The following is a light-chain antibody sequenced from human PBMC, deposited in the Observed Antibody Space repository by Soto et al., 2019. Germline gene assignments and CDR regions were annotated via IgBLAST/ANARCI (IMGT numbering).Light chain of an antibody. Sequence: LTQPPSASGSPGQSVTISCTGTSSDVGGYNYVSWYQQHPGKAPKLMIYEVSKRPSGVPDRFSGSKSGNTASLTVSGLQAEDEADYYCNSYAGSNVYVFGTGTKVTVL. CDR2: EVS. V-gene: IGLV2-8*01. J-gene: IGLJ1*01. CDR1: SSDVGGYNY. CDR3: NSYAGSNVYV.